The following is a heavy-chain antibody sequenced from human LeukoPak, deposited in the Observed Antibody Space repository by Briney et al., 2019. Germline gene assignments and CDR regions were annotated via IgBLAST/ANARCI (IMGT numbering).Heavy chain of an antibody. V-gene: IGHV4-34*01. CDR1: GGSFSGYY. Sequence: SETLSLTCAVYGGSFSGYYWSWIRQPPGKGLEWIGSIYYSGSTYYNPSLKSRVTISVDTSKNQFSLKLSSVTAADTAVYYCARYEDYALGFDYWGQGTLVTVSS. D-gene: IGHD4-17*01. J-gene: IGHJ4*02. CDR2: IYYSGST. CDR3: ARYEDYALGFDY.